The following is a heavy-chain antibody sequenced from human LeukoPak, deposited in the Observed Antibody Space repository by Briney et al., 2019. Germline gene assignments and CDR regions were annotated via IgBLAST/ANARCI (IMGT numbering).Heavy chain of an antibody. CDR1: GFTFSSYG. CDR2: IKQDGSEK. D-gene: IGHD1-26*01. CDR3: ARDNVYSGSYFTGDFDY. Sequence: GGSLRLSCAASGFTFSSYGMHWVRQAPGKGLEWVVSIKQDGSEKYYVDSVKGRFTISRDNAKNSLYLQMNSLRAEDTAVYYCARDNVYSGSYFTGDFDYWGQGTLVTVSS. V-gene: IGHV3-7*01. J-gene: IGHJ4*02.